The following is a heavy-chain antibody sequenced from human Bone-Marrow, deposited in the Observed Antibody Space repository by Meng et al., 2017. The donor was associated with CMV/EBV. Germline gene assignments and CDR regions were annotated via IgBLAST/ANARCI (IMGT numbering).Heavy chain of an antibody. CDR1: GFTFSSYE. V-gene: IGHV3-48*03. CDR2: ISSSGSTI. CDR3: ATGSYYKRSLDY. J-gene: IGHJ4*02. D-gene: IGHD3-10*01. Sequence: LSLTCAASGFTFSSYEMNWVRQAPGKGLEWVSYISSSGSTIYYADSVEGRFTISRDNSKNTLYLQMNSLRAEDTAVYYCATGSYYKRSLDYWGQGTLVTVSS.